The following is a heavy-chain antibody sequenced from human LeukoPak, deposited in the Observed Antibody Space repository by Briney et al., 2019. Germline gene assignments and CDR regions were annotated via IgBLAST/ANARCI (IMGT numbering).Heavy chain of an antibody. D-gene: IGHD3-22*01. Sequence: ASVKVSCKASGYTFTGYYMHWVRQAPGQGLEWMGRINPNSGGTDYAQNFQGRVTMTRDTSISTAYVELSRLRSDDTAVYYCARDGYYDSSGYTDPQLDYWGQGTLVTVSS. J-gene: IGHJ4*02. CDR2: INPNSGGT. CDR3: ARDGYYDSSGYTDPQLDY. CDR1: GYTFTGYY. V-gene: IGHV1-2*06.